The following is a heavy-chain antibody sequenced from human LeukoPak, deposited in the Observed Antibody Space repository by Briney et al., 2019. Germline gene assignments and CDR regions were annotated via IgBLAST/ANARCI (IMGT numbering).Heavy chain of an antibody. D-gene: IGHD5-24*01. CDR2: IIPNSVGK. J-gene: IGHJ3*02. CDR1: GYTFTGYY. CDR3: AREVEMAPTWAFDI. V-gene: IGHV1-2*02. Sequence: ASLKVSCKASGYTFTGYYMHWGRQAPGQGLEWMGWIIPNSVGKNYAQKFQSRVTMTRDTSISTAYMELSRRRSDDTAVSVCAREVEMAPTWAFDIWGQGTVVTVSS.